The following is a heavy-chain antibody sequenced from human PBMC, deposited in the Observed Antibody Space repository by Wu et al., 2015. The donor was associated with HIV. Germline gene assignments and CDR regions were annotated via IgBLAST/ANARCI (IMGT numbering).Heavy chain of an antibody. Sequence: QVQLVQSGAEVKKPGASVKVSCQASGYIFTDYYIHWLRQAPGQGLEWMGWINPNSGGTNYAQKFHGRVTITRNTSISTAYMELSSLRSEDTAVYYCARAVRGSRLGYYYYMDVWGKGTTVTVSS. V-gene: IGHV1-2*02. D-gene: IGHD3-16*01. J-gene: IGHJ6*03. CDR1: GYIFTDYY. CDR3: ARAVRGSRLGYYYYMDV. CDR2: INPNSGGT.